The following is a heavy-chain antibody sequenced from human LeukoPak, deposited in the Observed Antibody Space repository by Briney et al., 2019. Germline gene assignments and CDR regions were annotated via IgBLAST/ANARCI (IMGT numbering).Heavy chain of an antibody. D-gene: IGHD6-13*01. J-gene: IGHJ4*02. CDR2: IYYSGST. Sequence: PSETLSLTCTVSGGSISSSSYYWGWIRQPPGKGLEWIGSIYYSGSTYYNPSLKSRVTISVGTSKNQFSLKLSSVTAADTAVYYCATSHRLYSSTPPSFDYWGQGTLVTVSS. V-gene: IGHV4-39*07. CDR3: ATSHRLYSSTPPSFDY. CDR1: GGSISSSSYY.